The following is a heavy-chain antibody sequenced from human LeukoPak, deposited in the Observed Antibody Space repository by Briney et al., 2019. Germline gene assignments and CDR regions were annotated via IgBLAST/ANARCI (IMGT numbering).Heavy chain of an antibody. CDR3: ARAEQWPGYFDY. CDR1: GGSFSGYY. D-gene: IGHD6-19*01. V-gene: IGHV4-34*01. J-gene: IGHJ4*02. Sequence: SETLSLTCAVYGGSFSGYYWSWIRQPPGKGLEWIGEINHSGSTNYNPSLKSRVTISVDTSKNQFSLKLNSVTPEDTAVYYCARAEQWPGYFDYWGQGTLVTVSS. CDR2: INHSGST.